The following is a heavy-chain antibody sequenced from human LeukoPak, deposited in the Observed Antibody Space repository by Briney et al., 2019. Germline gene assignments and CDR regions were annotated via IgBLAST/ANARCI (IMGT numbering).Heavy chain of an antibody. CDR2: ISNSRNYI. V-gene: IGHV3-21*01. Sequence: PGGSLRLSCAASGFTFSSYEMNWVRQAPGKGLEWVSSISNSRNYIYYADSVKGRFTISRDNAKNSLYLQMHSRRAEDTAVYYCARSYCTSTSCYTYYFDYWGQGTLVTVSS. D-gene: IGHD2-2*01. J-gene: IGHJ4*02. CDR3: ARSYCTSTSCYTYYFDY. CDR1: GFTFSSYE.